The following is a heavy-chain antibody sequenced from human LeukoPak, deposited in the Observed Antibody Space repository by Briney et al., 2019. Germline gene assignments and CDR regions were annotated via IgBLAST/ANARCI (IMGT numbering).Heavy chain of an antibody. Sequence: ASVKVSCKASGYTFTSYGISWVRQAPGQGLEWMGWISAYNGNTNYAQKLQGRVTMTTDTSTSTAYMELRSLRSDDTAVYYCARDYGSGSYYKRTVNHYGMDVWGQGTTVTVSS. J-gene: IGHJ6*02. CDR2: ISAYNGNT. CDR3: ARDYGSGSYYKRTVNHYGMDV. D-gene: IGHD3-10*01. V-gene: IGHV1-18*01. CDR1: GYTFTSYG.